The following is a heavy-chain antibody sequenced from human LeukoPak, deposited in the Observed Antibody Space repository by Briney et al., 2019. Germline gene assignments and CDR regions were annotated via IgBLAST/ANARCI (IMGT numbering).Heavy chain of an antibody. D-gene: IGHD3-22*01. Sequence: ASVKVSCKVPEYTLTELSIHWVRQAPGKGLEWMGGFDPEDGKTIYAQKFQGRVTMTEDTSTDTTYMELSSLRSEDTAVYYCAAAGRSYDTSAYPGWGQGTLVTVSS. CDR1: EYTLTELS. V-gene: IGHV1-24*01. CDR2: FDPEDGKT. J-gene: IGHJ4*02. CDR3: AAAGRSYDTSAYPG.